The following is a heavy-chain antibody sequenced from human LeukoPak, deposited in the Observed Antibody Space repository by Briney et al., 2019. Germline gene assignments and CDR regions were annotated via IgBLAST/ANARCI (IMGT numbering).Heavy chain of an antibody. Sequence: ASVKVSCKASGYTFIDYYIHWVRQVPGQGFEWMGWINPKSGGTYSPQNFQGRVSMTRDTSISTAYMDLSSLRSDDTAVYYCARVLVVWGLINWFDPWGQGTLVTVSS. J-gene: IGHJ5*02. D-gene: IGHD3-10*01. CDR3: ARVLVVWGLINWFDP. CDR1: GYTFIDYY. CDR2: INPKSGGT. V-gene: IGHV1-2*02.